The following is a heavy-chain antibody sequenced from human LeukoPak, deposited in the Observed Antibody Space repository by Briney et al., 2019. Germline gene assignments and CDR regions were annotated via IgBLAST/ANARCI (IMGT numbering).Heavy chain of an antibody. Sequence: SETLSLTCTVSGGSISSYYWSWIRQPPGKGLEWIGYIYYSGSTNYNPSLKSRVTISVDTSKNQFSLKLSSVTAADTAVYYCARAVVVTAPFDYWGQGTLVTVSS. V-gene: IGHV4-59*01. CDR3: ARAVVVTAPFDY. CDR1: GGSISSYY. CDR2: IYYSGST. J-gene: IGHJ4*02. D-gene: IGHD2-21*02.